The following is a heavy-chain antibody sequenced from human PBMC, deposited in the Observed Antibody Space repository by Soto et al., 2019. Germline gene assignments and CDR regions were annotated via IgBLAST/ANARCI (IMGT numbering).Heavy chain of an antibody. Sequence: EVQLVESGGGLVQPGASLRLSCAASGFTVSSNYMSWVRQAPGKGLEWVSIIYSGGSTYYADSVKGRFTISRDNSKNTLYLQMNSLRAEDTAVYYCAGESIVGATNTFDYWGQGTLVTVSS. J-gene: IGHJ4*02. V-gene: IGHV3-66*01. CDR3: AGESIVGATNTFDY. CDR1: GFTVSSNY. D-gene: IGHD1-26*01. CDR2: IYSGGST.